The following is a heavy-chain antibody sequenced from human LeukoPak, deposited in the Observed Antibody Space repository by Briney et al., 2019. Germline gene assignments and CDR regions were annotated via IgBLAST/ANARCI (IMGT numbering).Heavy chain of an antibody. Sequence: PSETLSLTCTVSGDSISSGSYYWNWIRQPAGKGLEWIGRIYTSGSTNYNPSLKSRVTISLDTSKNQFSLKLSSVPAADTAVYYCALISGYDRSLDYWGQGTLVTVSS. CDR2: IYTSGST. V-gene: IGHV4-61*02. CDR3: ALISGYDRSLDY. CDR1: GDSISSGSYY. D-gene: IGHD5-12*01. J-gene: IGHJ4*02.